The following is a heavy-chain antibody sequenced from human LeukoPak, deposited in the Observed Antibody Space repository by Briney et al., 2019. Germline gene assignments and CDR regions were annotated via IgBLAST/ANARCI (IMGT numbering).Heavy chain of an antibody. CDR3: ASEGIAVAGPRVDY. D-gene: IGHD6-19*01. V-gene: IGHV3-30*03. J-gene: IGHJ4*02. CDR1: GFTFSYYG. Sequence: GGSLRLSCAASGFTFSYYGMHWVRQAPGKGLEWVAVISYDGSNKYYADSVKGRFTISRDNSKNTLYLQMNSLRAEDTAVYYCASEGIAVAGPRVDYWGQGTLVTVSS. CDR2: ISYDGSNK.